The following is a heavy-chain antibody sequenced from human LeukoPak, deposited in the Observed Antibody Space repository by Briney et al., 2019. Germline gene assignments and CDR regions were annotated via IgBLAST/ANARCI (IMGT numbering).Heavy chain of an antibody. D-gene: IGHD6-13*01. Sequence: ASVKVSCKASGYTFTGYYMHWVRQAPGQGLEWMGWINPNSGGTNYAQKFQGRVTMTRDTSISTAYMELSSLRSEDTAVYYCASLRPARYSSSWFDYGMDVWGQGTTVTVSS. CDR3: ASLRPARYSSSWFDYGMDV. V-gene: IGHV1-2*02. J-gene: IGHJ6*02. CDR1: GYTFTGYY. CDR2: INPNSGGT.